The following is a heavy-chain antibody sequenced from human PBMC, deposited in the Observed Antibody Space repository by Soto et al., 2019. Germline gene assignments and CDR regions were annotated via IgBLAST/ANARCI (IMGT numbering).Heavy chain of an antibody. Sequence: QEQLVQSGAEVKKPGASVKVSCKTSGYTFTDYDINWVRQATGQGLEWIGWMNPNSGETGYAQKFQSRVNMTRSASISTAYVELSSLISEDTAVYYCARVAVAARPRWYNWFDPWGQGTLVTVSS. CDR2: MNPNSGET. D-gene: IGHD2-15*01. CDR1: GYTFTDYD. V-gene: IGHV1-8*01. CDR3: ARVAVAARPRWYNWFDP. J-gene: IGHJ5*02.